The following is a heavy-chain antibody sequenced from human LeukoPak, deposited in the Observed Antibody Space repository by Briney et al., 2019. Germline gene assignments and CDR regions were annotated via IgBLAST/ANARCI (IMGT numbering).Heavy chain of an antibody. V-gene: IGHV4-34*01. Sequence: SETLSLTCAVYGGSFSGYYWSWIRQPPGKGLEWIGEINHSGSTNYNPSLKSRVTISVDTSKNQFSLKLSSVTAADTAVYYCARGRSAYYYDSSGYSPPSRWGQGTLVTVSS. J-gene: IGHJ4*02. CDR2: INHSGST. CDR1: GGSFSGYY. CDR3: ARGRSAYYYDSSGYSPPSR. D-gene: IGHD3-22*01.